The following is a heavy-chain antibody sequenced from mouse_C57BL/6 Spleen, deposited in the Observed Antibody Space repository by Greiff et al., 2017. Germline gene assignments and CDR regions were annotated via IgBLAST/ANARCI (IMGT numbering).Heavy chain of an antibody. CDR2: IYPGDGDT. CDR3: ARGGATDY. CDR1: GYAFSSSW. V-gene: IGHV1-82*01. D-gene: IGHD3-1*01. J-gene: IGHJ2*01. Sequence: VQLQQSGPELVKPGASVKISCKASGYAFSSSWMNWVKQRPGKGLEWIGRIYPGDGDTNYNGKFKGKATLTADKSSSTAYMQLSSLTSEDSAVYCCARGGATDYWGQGTTLTVSS.